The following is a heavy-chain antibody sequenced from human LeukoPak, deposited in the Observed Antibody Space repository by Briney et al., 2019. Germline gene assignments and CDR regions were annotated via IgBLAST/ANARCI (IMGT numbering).Heavy chain of an antibody. D-gene: IGHD3-22*01. Sequence: ASVKLSRTASGYTFTGYSIHWVRQAPGQGLEWMCCINLYSSGTNYAHTFQARVTITREATTSTDYMQQSRLRSDDAAGYYCAREDSTGYSHLDYWGQGTLVTVSS. CDR1: GYTFTGYS. CDR2: INLYSSGT. CDR3: AREDSTGYSHLDY. V-gene: IGHV1-2*02. J-gene: IGHJ4*02.